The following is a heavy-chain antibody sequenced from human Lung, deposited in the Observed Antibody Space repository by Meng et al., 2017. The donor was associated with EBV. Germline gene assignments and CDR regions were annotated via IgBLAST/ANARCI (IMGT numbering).Heavy chain of an antibody. CDR1: GYTFTTYD. D-gene: IGHD3-16*01. J-gene: IGHJ5*02. Sequence: GQLVQSGAEVRKPGASVKVSCKASGYTFTTYDINWVRQATGQRLEWMGWMNPNSGSAGYAQKFQGRVTMTRNTSISTAYLEVTNLISDDTAVYYCARGPDRHWGRGFFDPWGQGTLVTVSS. V-gene: IGHV1-8*01. CDR2: MNPNSGSA. CDR3: ARGPDRHWGRGFFDP.